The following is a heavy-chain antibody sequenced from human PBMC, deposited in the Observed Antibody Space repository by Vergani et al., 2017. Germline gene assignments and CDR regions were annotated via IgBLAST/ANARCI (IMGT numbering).Heavy chain of an antibody. Sequence: QVQLVESGGGVVQPGRSLRLSCAASGFIFSSYAMHWVRQAPGKGLEWVAVISYDGSNKYYADSVKGRFTISRDNSKNTLYLQMNSLRAEDTAVYYCGRPNSGYDSGLSAFDIWGQGTMVTVSS. D-gene: IGHD5-12*01. V-gene: IGHV3-30*04. CDR1: GFIFSSYA. CDR2: ISYDGSNK. CDR3: GRPNSGYDSGLSAFDI. J-gene: IGHJ3*02.